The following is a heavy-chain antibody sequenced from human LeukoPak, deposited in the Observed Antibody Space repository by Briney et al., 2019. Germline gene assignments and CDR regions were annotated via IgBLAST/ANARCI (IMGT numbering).Heavy chain of an antibody. CDR3: ARDAHYYDSSGYLDAFDI. CDR1: GFTSSSYG. D-gene: IGHD3-22*01. Sequence: GRSLRLSCAASGFTSSSYGMHWVRQAPGKGLEWVAVIWYDGSNKYYADSVKGRFTISRDNSKNTLYLQMNSLRAEDTAVYYCARDAHYYDSSGYLDAFDIWGQGTMVTVSS. J-gene: IGHJ3*02. CDR2: IWYDGSNK. V-gene: IGHV3-33*01.